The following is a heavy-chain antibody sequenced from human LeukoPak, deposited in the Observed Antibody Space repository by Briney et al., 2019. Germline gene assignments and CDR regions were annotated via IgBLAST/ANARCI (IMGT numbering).Heavy chain of an antibody. CDR2: ISAYNGNT. CDR1: GYTFTSYG. CDR3: ARDWGYCSSTSCYASHPDY. J-gene: IGHJ4*02. V-gene: IGHV1-18*01. D-gene: IGHD2-2*01. Sequence: ASVKVSCKASGYTFTSYGISWVRQAPGQGLEWMGWISAYNGNTNYAQKLQGRVTMTTDTSTSTAYMELRSLRSDDTAVYYCARDWGYCSSTSCYASHPDYWGQGTLVTVSS.